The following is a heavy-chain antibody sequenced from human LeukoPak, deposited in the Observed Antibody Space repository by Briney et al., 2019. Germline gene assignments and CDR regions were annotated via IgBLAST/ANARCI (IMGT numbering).Heavy chain of an antibody. J-gene: IGHJ4*02. V-gene: IGHV4-39*01. CDR1: GGSISSSSYY. CDR3: ARHIVVVPAAMRNPFDY. Sequence: ASETLSLTXTVSGGSISSSSYYWGWIRQPPGKGLEWIGSIYYSGSTYYNPSLKSRVTISVDTSKNQFSLKLSSVTAADTAVYYCARHIVVVPAAMRNPFDYWGQGTLVTVSS. CDR2: IYYSGST. D-gene: IGHD2-2*01.